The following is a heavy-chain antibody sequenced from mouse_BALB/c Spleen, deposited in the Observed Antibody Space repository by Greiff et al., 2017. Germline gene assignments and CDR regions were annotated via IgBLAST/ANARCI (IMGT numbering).Heavy chain of an antibody. D-gene: IGHD2-12*01. CDR2: IWGDGST. CDR1: GFSLTSYG. Sequence: VQGVESGPGLVAPSQSLSITCTVSGFSLTSYGVSWVRQPPGKGLEWLGVIWGDGSTNYHSAHISRLSISTDNSKNQVFLKLNRLQTDDTAAYYCAKQGDSYYAWFAYWGQGTLVTVSA. CDR3: AKQGDSYYAWFAY. V-gene: IGHV2-3*01. J-gene: IGHJ3*01.